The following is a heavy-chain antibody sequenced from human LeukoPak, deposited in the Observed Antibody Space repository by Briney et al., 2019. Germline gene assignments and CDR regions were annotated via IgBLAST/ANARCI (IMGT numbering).Heavy chain of an antibody. Sequence: GGSLRLSCAASGFTFSSYAMHWVRQAPGKGLEWVAVISYDGSNKYYADSVKGRFTISRDNAKNTLYLQMNSLRAEDTAVYYCSREGGDYDDAFDIWGQGTMVTVSS. CDR1: GFTFSSYA. CDR3: SREGGDYDDAFDI. J-gene: IGHJ3*02. V-gene: IGHV3-30-3*01. CDR2: ISYDGSNK. D-gene: IGHD4-17*01.